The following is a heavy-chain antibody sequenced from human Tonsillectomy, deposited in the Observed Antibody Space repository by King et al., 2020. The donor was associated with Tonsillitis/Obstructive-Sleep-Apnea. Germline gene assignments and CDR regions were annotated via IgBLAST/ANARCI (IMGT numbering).Heavy chain of an antibody. D-gene: IGHD3-10*01. CDR3: ARGLSDPLAHYYGAGNPYGMDV. J-gene: IGHJ6*04. Sequence: EVQLVESGGGLVQPGGSLRLSCTASGFTFSSYEMNWVRQAPGKGLEWVSYISGSGSTIYYAESVKGRFTISRDHAKNSLYLQMSSLRAEDTAVYYCARGLSDPLAHYYGAGNPYGMDVWGKGTTVTVSS. CDR2: ISGSGSTI. CDR1: GFTFSSYE. V-gene: IGHV3-48*03.